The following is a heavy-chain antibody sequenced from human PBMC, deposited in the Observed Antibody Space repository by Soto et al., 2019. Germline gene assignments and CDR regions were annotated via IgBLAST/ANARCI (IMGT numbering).Heavy chain of an antibody. CDR3: AKRTVGWYFDL. Sequence: EVQLLESGGGLVQPGGSLRLSCAASGFTFSSYAMNGFRQAQGKGLEWVSVISGSGGSTYYADAVKGRFTISRDNSKNTLYLQMNSLRAEDTAVYYCAKRTVGWYFDLWGRGTLVTVSS. CDR1: GFTFSSYA. J-gene: IGHJ2*01. V-gene: IGHV3-23*01. D-gene: IGHD4-17*01. CDR2: ISGSGGST.